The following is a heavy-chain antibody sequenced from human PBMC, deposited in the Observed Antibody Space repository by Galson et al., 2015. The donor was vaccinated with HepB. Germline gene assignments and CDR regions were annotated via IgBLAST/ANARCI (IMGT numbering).Heavy chain of an antibody. D-gene: IGHD6-19*01. Sequence: LRLSCAASGFTFNTYAMGWVRQAPGQGLEWVSVISSSGGLTFHADSVKGRFTISRDNSKNTVYLQMNSLSADDTAVYYCAKKVCCAGWCMGFDSWGQGTLVTVSS. CDR3: AKKVCCAGWCMGFDS. J-gene: IGHJ4*02. CDR2: ISSSGGLT. V-gene: IGHV3-23*01. CDR1: GFTFNTYA.